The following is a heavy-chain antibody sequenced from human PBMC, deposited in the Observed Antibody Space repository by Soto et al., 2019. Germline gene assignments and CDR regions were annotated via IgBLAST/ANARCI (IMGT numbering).Heavy chain of an antibody. Sequence: QVQLVQSGAEVRKPGSSVKVSCKAPGGTFSTYIISWVRQAPGQGLEWMGRIIPIPDITNYAQKFQGRVTVTADRSTSTAYMELTSLKSEDTAVYYCARDRITTRVDASDLWGQGTMVTVSS. J-gene: IGHJ3*01. CDR1: GGTFSTYI. D-gene: IGHD3-3*01. CDR2: IIPIPDIT. V-gene: IGHV1-69*08. CDR3: ARDRITTRVDASDL.